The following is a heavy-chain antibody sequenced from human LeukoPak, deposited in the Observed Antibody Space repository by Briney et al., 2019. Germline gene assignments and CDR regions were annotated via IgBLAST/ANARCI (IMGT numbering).Heavy chain of an antibody. Sequence: ASVKVSCKASGYTFTSYDINWVRQATGQGLEWMGWMNPNSGNTGYAQKFQGRVTMTRNTSISTAYMELSSLRSEDTAVYYCAKIGRIAARPAWFDPWGQGTLVTVSS. V-gene: IGHV1-8*01. J-gene: IGHJ5*02. CDR1: GYTFTSYD. CDR3: AKIGRIAARPAWFDP. CDR2: MNPNSGNT. D-gene: IGHD6-6*01.